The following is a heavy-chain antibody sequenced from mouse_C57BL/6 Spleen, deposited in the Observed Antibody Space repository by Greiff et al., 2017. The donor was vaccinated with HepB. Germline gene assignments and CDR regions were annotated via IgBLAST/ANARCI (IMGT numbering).Heavy chain of an antibody. CDR1: GYTFTSYW. D-gene: IGHD1-1*01. CDR3: AREATTVVDWYFDV. Sequence: QVQLQQPGAELVRPGSSVKLSCKASGYTFTSYWMDWVKQRPGQGLEWIGNIYPSDSETHYNQKFKDKATLTVDKSSSPAYMQLSSLTSEDSAVYYCAREATTVVDWYFDVWGTGTTVTVSS. J-gene: IGHJ1*03. V-gene: IGHV1-61*01. CDR2: IYPSDSET.